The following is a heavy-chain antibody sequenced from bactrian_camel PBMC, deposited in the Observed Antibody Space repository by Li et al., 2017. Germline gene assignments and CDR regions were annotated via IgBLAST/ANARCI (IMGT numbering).Heavy chain of an antibody. Sequence: HVQLVESGGGSVQPGGSLKLSCVITEYAYRRACVGWFRQIPGKEREGVAGIYIQDGKTYVADSWKGRFTISADNAKNTVFLQMNSLKLGDTAMYYCAAETEAWRCTVVPDHFTYWGQGTQVTVS. V-gene: IGHV3S6*01. CDR3: AAETEAWRCTVVPDHFTY. D-gene: IGHD1*01. J-gene: IGHJ4*01. CDR2: IYIQDGKT. CDR1: EYAYRRAC.